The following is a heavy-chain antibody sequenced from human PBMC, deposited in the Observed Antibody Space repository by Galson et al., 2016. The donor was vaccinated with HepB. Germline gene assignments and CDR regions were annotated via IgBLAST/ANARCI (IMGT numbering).Heavy chain of an antibody. CDR3: ARVRCSTFRCQNWFDP. CDR1: GDSVSSNSAA. Sequence: CAISGDSVSSNSAAWTWIRQSPLRGLEWLGRTYYRSKWYNDYAVSMKSRISIHPDTSKNQFSLQLNSGTPEDTAVYYCARVRCSTFRCQNWFDPWGQGTLVTVSS. V-gene: IGHV6-1*01. J-gene: IGHJ5*02. D-gene: IGHD2/OR15-2a*01. CDR2: TYYRSKWYN.